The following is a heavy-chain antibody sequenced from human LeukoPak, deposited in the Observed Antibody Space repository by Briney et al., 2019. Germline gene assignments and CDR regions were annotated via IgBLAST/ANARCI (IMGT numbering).Heavy chain of an antibody. CDR2: MSYGGST. V-gene: IGHV4-39*01. D-gene: IGHD6-6*01. J-gene: IGHJ4*02. CDR3: ARHPFAAHHRVDH. CDR1: GVSISSNSYY. Sequence: SETLSLTCTVSGVSISSNSYYWGWIRQPPGKELEWVGSMSYGGSTYYNPSLKSRVTMSVDTSKNQFSLKLTSVTAADTAVYHCARHPFAAHHRVDHWGQGTLVTVSS.